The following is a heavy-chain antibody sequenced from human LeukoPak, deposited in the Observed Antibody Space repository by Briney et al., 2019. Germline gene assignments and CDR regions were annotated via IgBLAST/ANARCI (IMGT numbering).Heavy chain of an antibody. CDR2: INHSGST. CDR1: GGSFSGYS. D-gene: IGHD4-23*01. CDR3: ARGGIGHRPGNSLDY. J-gene: IGHJ4*02. V-gene: IGHV4-34*01. Sequence: SETLSLTCAVYGGSFSGYSWTWIRQPPGKGLEWIGEINHSGSTNYNPSLKSRVTISVDTSKNQFSLNLNSVTAADTAVYYCARGGIGHRPGNSLDYWGQGTLVTVSS.